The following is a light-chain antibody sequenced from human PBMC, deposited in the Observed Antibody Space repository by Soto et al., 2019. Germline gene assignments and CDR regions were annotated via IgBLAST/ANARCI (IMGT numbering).Light chain of an antibody. CDR1: QSVSSSY. CDR2: GAS. CDR3: QQYSSSPYT. V-gene: IGKV3-20*01. Sequence: EIVLTQSPGTLSLSPGERATLSCRASQSVSSSYLAWYQQTPGQAPRLLIYGASNRATGIPDRFSGSGSGTDFTLTISRLEPEDFAIYYCQQYSSSPYTFGQGTKLEIK. J-gene: IGKJ2*01.